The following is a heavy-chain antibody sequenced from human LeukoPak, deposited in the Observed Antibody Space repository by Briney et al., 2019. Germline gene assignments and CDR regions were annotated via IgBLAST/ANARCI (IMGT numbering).Heavy chain of an antibody. CDR2: IWYDGSNK. Sequence: PGRSLRLSCAASGFTFSSFGMHWVRQAPGKGLEWVAVIWYDGSNKYYADSVKGRFTISRDNAQNTLYLQMNSLRVEDTAVYFCARDRAALQDWVEFDPWGQGTPVIVSS. CDR1: GFTFSSFG. J-gene: IGHJ5*02. V-gene: IGHV3-33*01. D-gene: IGHD3/OR15-3a*01. CDR3: ARDRAALQDWVEFDP.